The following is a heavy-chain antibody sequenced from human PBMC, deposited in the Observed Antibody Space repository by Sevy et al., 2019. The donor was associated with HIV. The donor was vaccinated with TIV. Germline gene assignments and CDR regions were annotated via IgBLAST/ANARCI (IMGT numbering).Heavy chain of an antibody. J-gene: IGHJ2*01. V-gene: IGHV4-34*01. Sequence: SETLSLTCAVSGGSFSGFSWNWIRQPPGKGLEWIGEINHYSPSLKSRVTISLDTSKNQFSLKLNSVTAADTAVYYCARGGEGVVPAPILGLGPWAKDWSFDLWGRGTLVTVSS. CDR3: ARGGEGVVPAPILGLGPWAKDWSFDL. CDR2: INH. D-gene: IGHD2-2*02. CDR1: GGSFSGFS.